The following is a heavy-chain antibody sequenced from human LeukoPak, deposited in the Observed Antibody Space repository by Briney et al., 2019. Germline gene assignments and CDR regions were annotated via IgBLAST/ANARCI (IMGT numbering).Heavy chain of an antibody. Sequence: SETLSLTCAVSGGSISSNNWWGWVRQPPGKGLEWIGEIYHSGSPNYNPSLKSRVTISVDKSRNHFSLNLSSVTAADTAVYYCARSRDGYNYVGMDWFDPWGQGTLVTVSS. V-gene: IGHV4-4*02. J-gene: IGHJ5*02. CDR3: ARSRDGYNYVGMDWFDP. D-gene: IGHD5-24*01. CDR1: GGSISSNNW. CDR2: IYHSGSP.